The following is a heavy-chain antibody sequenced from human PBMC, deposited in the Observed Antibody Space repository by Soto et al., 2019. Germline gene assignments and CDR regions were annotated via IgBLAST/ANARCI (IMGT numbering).Heavy chain of an antibody. CDR1: GFTFSSYS. CDR3: AMPTPYYYYCMDV. J-gene: IGHJ6*02. CDR2: ISSSSSTI. Sequence: EVQLVESGGGLVQPGGSLRLSCAASGFTFSSYSMNWVRQAPGKGLEWVSYISSSSSTIYYADSVKGRFTISRDNAKNSLYLQMNSLRAEDTAVYYCAMPTPYYYYCMDVWGQGTTVTVSS. V-gene: IGHV3-48*01.